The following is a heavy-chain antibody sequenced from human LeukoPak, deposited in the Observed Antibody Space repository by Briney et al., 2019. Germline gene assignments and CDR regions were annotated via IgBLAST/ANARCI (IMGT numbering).Heavy chain of an antibody. D-gene: IGHD6-13*01. CDR1: GGSISSGGNY. CDR2: MYYSGST. V-gene: IGHV4-31*03. CDR3: ARRIAAAGTRWFDP. Sequence: SETLSLTCTVSGGSISSGGNYWSWIRQHPGGGLQWIGYMYYSGSTYYNPSLKSRLTISVDTSKNQFSLKLSSVTAADTAVYYCARRIAAAGTRWFDPWGQGTLVTVSS. J-gene: IGHJ5*02.